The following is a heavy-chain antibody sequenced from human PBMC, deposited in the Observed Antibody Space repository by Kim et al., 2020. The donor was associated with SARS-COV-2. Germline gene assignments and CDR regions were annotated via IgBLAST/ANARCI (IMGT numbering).Heavy chain of an antibody. V-gene: IGHV4-59*01. D-gene: IGHD1-1*01. CDR2: FYYGGAT. Sequence: SETLSLTCTVSGGPFGSYYWSWIRQPPGRRLEWIGFFYYGGATHYSPSVRSRITISNNASKNQFSLSLNSVTAADTAVYFCARSTWGLDWCLDFWGRGTLVAVSS. CDR3: ARSTWGLDWCLDF. J-gene: IGHJ2*01. CDR1: GGPFGSYY.